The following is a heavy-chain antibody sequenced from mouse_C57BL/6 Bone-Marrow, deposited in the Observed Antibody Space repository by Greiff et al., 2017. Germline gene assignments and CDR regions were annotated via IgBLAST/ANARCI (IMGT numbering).Heavy chain of an antibody. CDR3: ARGYDDYFAY. CDR2: INYDGSST. D-gene: IGHD2-12*01. CDR1: GFTFSDYY. Sequence: EVKLMESEGGLVQPGSSMKLSCTASGFTFSDYYMAWVRQVPEKGLEWVANINYDGSSTYYLDSLKSRFIISRDNAKNILYLQMSSLTSEDTATYYCARGYDDYFAYWGQGTTLTVSS. J-gene: IGHJ2*01. V-gene: IGHV5-16*01.